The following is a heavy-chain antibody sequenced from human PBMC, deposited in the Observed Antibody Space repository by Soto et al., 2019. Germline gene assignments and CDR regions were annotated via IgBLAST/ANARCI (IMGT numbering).Heavy chain of an antibody. D-gene: IGHD3-3*01. V-gene: IGHV1-18*01. J-gene: IGHJ6*03. Sequence: ASVKVSCKASGYTFTSYGISWVRQAPGQGLEWMGWISAYNGNTNYAQKLQGRVTMTTDTSTSTAYMELRSLRSDDTAVYYCGSQVLRFLERLPKDYYYMDVWGKGTTVTVSS. CDR1: GYTFTSYG. CDR3: GSQVLRFLERLPKDYYYMDV. CDR2: ISAYNGNT.